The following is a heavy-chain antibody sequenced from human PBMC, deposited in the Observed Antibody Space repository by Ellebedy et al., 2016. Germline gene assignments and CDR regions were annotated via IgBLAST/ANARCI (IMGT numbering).Heavy chain of an antibody. D-gene: IGHD5-18*01. CDR1: GYTFTGYY. CDR3: ASSARGYSYGYRAFDI. V-gene: IGHV1-2*02. Sequence: ASVKVSCXASGYTFTGYYMHWVRQAPGQGLEWMGWINPNSGGTNYAQKFQGRVTMTRDTSISTAYMELSRLRSDDTAVYYCASSARGYSYGYRAFDIWGQGTMVTVSS. J-gene: IGHJ3*02. CDR2: INPNSGGT.